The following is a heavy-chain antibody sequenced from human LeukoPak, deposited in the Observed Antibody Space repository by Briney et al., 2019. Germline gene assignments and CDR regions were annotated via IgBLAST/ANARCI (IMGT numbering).Heavy chain of an antibody. J-gene: IGHJ4*02. V-gene: IGHV3-74*01. CDR1: RFSFRNYW. D-gene: IGHD6-19*01. CDR3: ARDLWLGDY. CDR2: INTDGTST. Sequence: GGSLRLSCVASRFSFRNYWMYWVRQAPGKGLVWVSHINTDGTSTNYADSVKGRFTVSGDNAKKTLYLQMNTLRVEDTAVYYCARDLWLGDYWGQGTLVTVSS.